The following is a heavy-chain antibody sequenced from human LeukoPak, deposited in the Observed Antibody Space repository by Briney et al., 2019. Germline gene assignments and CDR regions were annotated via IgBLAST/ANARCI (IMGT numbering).Heavy chain of an antibody. D-gene: IGHD3-22*01. Sequence: GGSLRLSCAASGFTFSDYYMSWIRQAPGKGLEWVSYISSSGSTIYYADSVKGRFTISRDNAKNSLYLQMNSLRAEDTAVYYCVSPLYYYDSSGSANFDYWGQGTLVTVSS. CDR3: VSPLYYYDSSGSANFDY. V-gene: IGHV3-11*01. CDR1: GFTFSDYY. J-gene: IGHJ4*02. CDR2: ISSSGSTI.